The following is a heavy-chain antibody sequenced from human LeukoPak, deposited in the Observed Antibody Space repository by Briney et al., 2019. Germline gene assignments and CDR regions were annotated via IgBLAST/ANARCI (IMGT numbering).Heavy chain of an antibody. CDR1: GYTFTSYD. CDR3: ARADCSGGSCYLGSDV. D-gene: IGHD2-15*01. V-gene: IGHV1-8*03. Sequence: ASXXVSCKASGYTFTSYDINWVRQATGQGLERMGWMNPNSGNTGYAQKFQGRVTITRNTSIRKDYMEMSSPRSEDTAVYYCARADCSGGSCYLGSDVWGKGTTVTVSS. CDR2: MNPNSGNT. J-gene: IGHJ6*04.